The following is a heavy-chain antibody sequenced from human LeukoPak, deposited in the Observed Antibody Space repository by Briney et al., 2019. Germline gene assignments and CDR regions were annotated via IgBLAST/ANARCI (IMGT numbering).Heavy chain of an antibody. CDR2: ISAYNGNT. CDR3: AWSRYYVPLYYMDV. D-gene: IGHD3-3*01. Sequence: GASVKVSCKASGYTFTSYGISWVRQVPGQGLEWMGWISAYNGNTNYAQKFQGRVTMTTDTSTSTAYMELRSLRSDDTAVYYCAWSRYYVPLYYMDVWGKGTTVTVSS. CDR1: GYTFTSYG. J-gene: IGHJ6*03. V-gene: IGHV1-18*01.